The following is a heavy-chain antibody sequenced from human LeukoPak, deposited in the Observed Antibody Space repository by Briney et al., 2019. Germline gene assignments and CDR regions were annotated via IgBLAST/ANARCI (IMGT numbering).Heavy chain of an antibody. CDR3: ASSGTAAGTMGYFDY. CDR1: GGTFSSYA. J-gene: IGHJ4*02. CDR2: INPSGGST. V-gene: IGHV1-46*01. D-gene: IGHD6-13*01. Sequence: ASVKVSCKASGGTFSSYAISWVRQAPGQGLEWMGIINPSGGSTSYAQKFQGRVTMTRDTSTSTVYMELSSLRSEDTAVYYCASSGTAAGTMGYFDYWGQGTLVTVSS.